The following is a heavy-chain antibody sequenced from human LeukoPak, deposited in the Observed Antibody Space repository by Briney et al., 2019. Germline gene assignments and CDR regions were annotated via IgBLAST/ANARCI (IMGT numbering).Heavy chain of an antibody. J-gene: IGHJ4*02. CDR3: ARNGRVRRVVKDLFEY. Sequence: ASVKVSCKASGYTFTSYGISWVRQAPGQGLEWMGWINTYNGNTNYAQKLQGRVTMTTDTSTSTAYMELRSLRDDDTAMYYCARNGRVRRVVKDLFEYWGQGTLVAVSS. CDR2: INTYNGNT. CDR1: GYTFTSYG. V-gene: IGHV1-18*01. D-gene: IGHD3-10*01.